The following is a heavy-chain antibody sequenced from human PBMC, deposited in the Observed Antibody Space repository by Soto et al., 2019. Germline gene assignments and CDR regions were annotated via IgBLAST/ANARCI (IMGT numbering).Heavy chain of an antibody. V-gene: IGHV3-9*01. CDR2: ISWNSGRI. D-gene: IGHD6-19*01. Sequence: EVQLVQSGGGLEQPGRSLRLSCAGSGFTFDDYDMHWVRQVPGKGLEWVSGISWNSGRIAYADSVKGRFTIYRDNAKNSLYLQMNTLRVADTALYYCAKEIGPNGVAGSGWYGFDYWGQGALVTVSS. J-gene: IGHJ4*02. CDR3: AKEIGPNGVAGSGWYGFDY. CDR1: GFTFDDYD.